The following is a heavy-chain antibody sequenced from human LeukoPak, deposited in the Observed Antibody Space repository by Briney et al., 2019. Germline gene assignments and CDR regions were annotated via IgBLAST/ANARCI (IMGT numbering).Heavy chain of an antibody. Sequence: GGSLRLSCVASRFTFSNYWVSWVRQAPGKGLEWVANINQDGSKKVYADSMKGRFTISRDNARESLYLQLNSLRADDTAVYYCAKWGPHCVGDYCPALDSWGQGTLVTVSS. V-gene: IGHV3-7*01. J-gene: IGHJ4*02. CDR3: AKWGPHCVGDYCPALDS. CDR1: RFTFSNYW. CDR2: INQDGSKK. D-gene: IGHD2-21*02.